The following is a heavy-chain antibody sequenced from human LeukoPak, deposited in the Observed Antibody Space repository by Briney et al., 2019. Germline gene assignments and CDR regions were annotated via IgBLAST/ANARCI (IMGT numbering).Heavy chain of an antibody. D-gene: IGHD2-2*01. CDR2: MNPNSGNT. V-gene: IGHV1-8*03. CDR1: GYTFTSYD. CDR3: ARERKGTCSSTSCSGWFDP. Sequence: ASVKVSCKASGYTFTSYDINWVRQATGQGLEWMGWMNPNSGNTGYAQKFQGRVTITRNTSISTAYMGLSSLRSEDTAVYYCARERKGTCSSTSCSGWFDPWGQGTLVTVSS. J-gene: IGHJ5*02.